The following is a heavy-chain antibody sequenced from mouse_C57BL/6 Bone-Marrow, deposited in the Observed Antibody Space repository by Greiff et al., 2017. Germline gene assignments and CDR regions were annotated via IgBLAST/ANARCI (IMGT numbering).Heavy chain of an antibody. CDR2: IDPETGGT. CDR1: GYTFTDYE. J-gene: IGHJ2*01. CDR3: TRGEDSPYYFDY. Sequence: QVQLQQPGAELVRPGASVTLSCKASGYTFTDYEMHWVKQTPVHGLEWIGAIDPETGGTAYNQKFKGKAILTADKSSSTAYMELRSLTSEDSAVYYCTRGEDSPYYFDYWGQGTTLTVSS. D-gene: IGHD2-12*01. V-gene: IGHV1-15*01.